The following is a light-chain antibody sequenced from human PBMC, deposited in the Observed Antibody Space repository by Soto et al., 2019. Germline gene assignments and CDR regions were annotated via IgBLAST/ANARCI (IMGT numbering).Light chain of an antibody. CDR3: HQLQNWPRT. V-gene: IGKV3-11*01. CDR1: QYINTR. J-gene: IGKJ1*01. CDR2: QTS. Sequence: ELVLTQSPATLSSFPGDRVTLSCRASQYINTRLAWYQPRPGQAPRLLIYQTSLRAAGIPARFSASGSGTDFTLTISDVQPEDFALYYFHQLQNWPRTFDQGTKGDIK.